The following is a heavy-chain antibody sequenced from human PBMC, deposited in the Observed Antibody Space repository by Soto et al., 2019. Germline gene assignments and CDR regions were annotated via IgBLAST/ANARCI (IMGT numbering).Heavy chain of an antibody. CDR2: MNQHGSEK. J-gene: IGHJ4*02. V-gene: IGHV3-7*05. Sequence: EVQLVESGGGLIKPGGSLRLSCAASGFTFNTSWMSWVRRASGKGLEWVAHMNQHGSEKYYVDSVKGRFTISGDDAKNSLYLQMNSLGAEDTAVYYCVSWAGSSYWGQGTLVTVSS. D-gene: IGHD3-10*01. CDR3: VSWAGSSY. CDR1: GFTFNTSW.